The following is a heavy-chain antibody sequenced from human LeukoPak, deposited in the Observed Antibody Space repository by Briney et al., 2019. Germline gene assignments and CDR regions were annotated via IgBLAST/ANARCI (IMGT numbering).Heavy chain of an antibody. J-gene: IGHJ4*02. CDR1: GGSISSYY. CDR2: IYYSGST. V-gene: IGHV4-59*01. Sequence: SETLSLTCTVSGGSISSYYGSWIRQPPGKGLEWIGYIYYSGSTNYNPSLKSRVTISVDTSKNQFSLKLSSVTAADTAVYYCARDIVVVPAAIDYFDYWGQGTLVTVSS. D-gene: IGHD2-2*01. CDR3: ARDIVVVPAAIDYFDY.